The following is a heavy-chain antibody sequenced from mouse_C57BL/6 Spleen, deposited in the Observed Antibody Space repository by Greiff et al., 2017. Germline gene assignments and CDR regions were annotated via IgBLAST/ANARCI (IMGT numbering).Heavy chain of an antibody. CDR2: IRNKANGYTT. V-gene: IGHV7-3*01. D-gene: IGHD1-1*01. CDR1: GFTFTDYY. J-gene: IGHJ1*03. CDR3: ARSSHYCGTWYFDV. Sequence: EVKLMESGGGLVQPGGSLSLSCAASGFTFTDYYMSWVRQPPGKALEWLGFIRNKANGYTTEYSASVKGRFTISRDNSQSILYLQMNALRAEDSATYDCARSSHYCGTWYFDVWGTGTTVTVSS.